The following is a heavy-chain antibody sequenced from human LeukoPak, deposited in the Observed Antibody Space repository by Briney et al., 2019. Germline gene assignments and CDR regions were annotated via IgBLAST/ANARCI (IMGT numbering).Heavy chain of an antibody. CDR2: LYSSGST. V-gene: IGHV4-59*08. CDR1: GGSISSYY. Sequence: PSETLSLTCTVSGGSISSYYWSWIRQPPGKGLEWIGYLYSSGSTNYNPSLKSRVTISVDTSKNQFSLRLSSVTAADTAVYYARRGVSNYYDSAFDYWGQGTLVTVSS. D-gene: IGHD3-22*01. J-gene: IGHJ4*02. CDR3: RRGVSNYYDSAFDY.